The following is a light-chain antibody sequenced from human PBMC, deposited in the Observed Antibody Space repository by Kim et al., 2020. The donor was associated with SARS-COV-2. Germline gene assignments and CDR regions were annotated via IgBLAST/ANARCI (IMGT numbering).Light chain of an antibody. CDR2: GAS. CDR1: QSVSSSY. CDR3: QQYGNSPVA. V-gene: IGKV3-20*01. Sequence: LSPGERATLSCRASQSVSSSYLAWYQQKPGQAPRLLIYGASSRATGISDRFSGSGSGTDFTLTISRLEPEDFAMYYCQQYGNSPVAFGGGTKV. J-gene: IGKJ4*01.